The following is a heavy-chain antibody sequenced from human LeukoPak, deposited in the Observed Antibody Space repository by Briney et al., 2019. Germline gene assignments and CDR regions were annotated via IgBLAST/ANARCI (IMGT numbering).Heavy chain of an antibody. CDR1: SFTFSSCA. CDR2: ISGCGGST. CDR3: ARENWVYNWKYDSSGSGINY. V-gene: IGHV3-23*01. J-gene: IGHJ4*02. Sequence: SGGSLRLSCAASSFTFSSCAMSWVRKAQRRGLEWVSTISGCGGSTYYSDPVKGRFTISRDNSKNTLYLQMNSLRAEETAIYYCARENWVYNWKYDSSGSGINYWGQGTLVTVSS. D-gene: IGHD3-22*01.